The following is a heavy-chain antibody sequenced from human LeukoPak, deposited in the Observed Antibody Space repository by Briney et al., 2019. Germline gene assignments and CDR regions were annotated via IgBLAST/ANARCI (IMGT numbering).Heavy chain of an antibody. CDR2: IIPIFDTA. CDR1: GGTFSSYA. Sequence: SVKVSCKASGGTFSSYAISWVRQAPGQGLEWMGGIIPIFDTANYAQKFQGRVTITTDESTSTAYMELSSLRSEDTAVYYCARDGSWYSSGWHAFDIWGQGTMVTVSS. CDR3: ARDGSWYSSGWHAFDI. D-gene: IGHD6-19*01. V-gene: IGHV1-69*05. J-gene: IGHJ3*02.